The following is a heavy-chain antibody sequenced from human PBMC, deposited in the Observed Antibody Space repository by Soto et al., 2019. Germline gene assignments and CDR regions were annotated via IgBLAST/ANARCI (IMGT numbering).Heavy chain of an antibody. V-gene: IGHV4-59*01. CDR2: IYYSGST. D-gene: IGHD6-19*01. Sequence: SSETLSLTCTVSGGSISSYYWSWIRQPPGKGLEWIGYIYYSGSTNYNPSLKSRVTISVDTSKNQFSLKLSSVTAADTAVYYCARDRYHSSGWYADAFDIWGQGTMVTVSS. CDR1: GGSISSYY. CDR3: ARDRYHSSGWYADAFDI. J-gene: IGHJ3*02.